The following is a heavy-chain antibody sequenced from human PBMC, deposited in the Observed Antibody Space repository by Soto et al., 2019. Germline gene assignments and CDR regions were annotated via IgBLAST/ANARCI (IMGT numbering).Heavy chain of an antibody. CDR3: ARDVVAARHIDL. CDR1: GGSISSGDYY. Sequence: LCGGSISSGDYYRSWIRQPPGKGLEWIGYIYYSGSTYYNPSLKSRVTISVDTSKNQFSLKLSSVTAADTAVYYCARDVVAARHIDLWGRGTLVTVSS. J-gene: IGHJ2*01. V-gene: IGHV4-30-4*01. D-gene: IGHD6-6*01. CDR2: IYYSGST.